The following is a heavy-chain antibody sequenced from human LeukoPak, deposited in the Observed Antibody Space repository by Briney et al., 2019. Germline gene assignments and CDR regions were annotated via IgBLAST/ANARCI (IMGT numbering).Heavy chain of an antibody. CDR1: GGSINSAGYY. CDR2: IYPSGST. CDR3: AREFVVVPAADARDAFDI. D-gene: IGHD2-2*01. J-gene: IGHJ3*02. V-gene: IGHV4-61*02. Sequence: PSQTLSLTCTVSGGSINSAGYYWSWIRQPAGKGLEWIGRIYPSGSTNYNPSLKSRVTISLDTSKNQFSLKVTSVTAADTAVYYCAREFVVVPAADARDAFDIWGQGTMVTVSS.